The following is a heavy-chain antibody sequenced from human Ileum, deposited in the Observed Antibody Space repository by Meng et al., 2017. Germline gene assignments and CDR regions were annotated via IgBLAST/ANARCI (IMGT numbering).Heavy chain of an antibody. CDR2: IYHSGVT. J-gene: IGHJ5*02. V-gene: IGHV4-31*03. Sequence: VQLQESGPGLVKPSQTLSLTCTVSGGSISGGHYFWSWIRQHPEKGLEWIGYIYHSGVTYYSPSLKSRLTISVDTSKNQFSLKLSSVTAADTAIYYCARGVVTYYDSSTLTWFDPWGQGALVTVSS. D-gene: IGHD3-22*01. CDR1: GGSISGGHYF. CDR3: ARGVVTYYDSSTLTWFDP.